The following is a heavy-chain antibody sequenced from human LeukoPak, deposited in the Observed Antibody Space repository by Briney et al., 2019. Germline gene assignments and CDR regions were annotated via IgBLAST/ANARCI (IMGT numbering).Heavy chain of an antibody. CDR2: IHTSGST. CDR1: GFSISNYH. J-gene: IGHJ4*02. CDR3: ARRDISSGWSFDY. D-gene: IGHD6-19*01. Sequence: KSSETLSRTCTVSGFSISNYHWSWMRQPPGKGLEWIGQIHTSGSTNYNPPLKSRVTMSIDTTEDQVSLTIRSETAADTAFYYCARRDISSGWSFDYWGQGTLVTVSS. V-gene: IGHV4-4*07.